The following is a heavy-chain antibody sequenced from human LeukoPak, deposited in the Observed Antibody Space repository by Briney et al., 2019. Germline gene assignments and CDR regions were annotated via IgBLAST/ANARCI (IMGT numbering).Heavy chain of an antibody. D-gene: IGHD3-22*01. CDR3: ARVPRLPTYYYDSSGYGN. CDR1: GYSISSGYY. CDR2: IYHSGST. Sequence: KSSETLSLTCTVSGYSISSGYYWGWIRQPPGKGLEWIGSIYHSGSTYYNPSLKSRVTISVDTSKNQFSLKLSSVTAADTAVYYCARVPRLPTYYYDSSGYGNWGQGTLVTVSS. J-gene: IGHJ4*02. V-gene: IGHV4-38-2*02.